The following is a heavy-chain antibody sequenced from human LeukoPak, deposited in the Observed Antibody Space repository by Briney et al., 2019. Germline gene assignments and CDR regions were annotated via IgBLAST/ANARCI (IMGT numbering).Heavy chain of an antibody. J-gene: IGHJ4*02. D-gene: IGHD6-13*01. CDR3: ARHSGPYSSSWFDY. CDR2: IYYSGTT. CDR1: GGSISSSSFY. Sequence: SETLSLTCTVSGGSISSSSFYWGWIHQPPGKGLEWIGSIYYSGTTYYNPSLKSRVTISVDTSKNQFSLKLSSVTAADTAVYYCARHSGPYSSSWFDYWGQGTLVTVSS. V-gene: IGHV4-39*01.